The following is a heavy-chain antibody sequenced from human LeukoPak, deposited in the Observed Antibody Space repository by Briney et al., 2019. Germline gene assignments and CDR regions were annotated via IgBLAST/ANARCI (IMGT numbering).Heavy chain of an antibody. J-gene: IGHJ5*02. CDR1: GGTFSSYA. V-gene: IGHV1-69*05. CDR2: IIPIFGTA. Sequence: SVKVSCKASGGTFSSYAISWVRQAPGQGLEWMGRIIPIFGTANYAQKFQGRVTITTDESTSTAYMELSSLRSEDTAVYYCARASYYYDSSGYRRYNWFDPWGQGTLVTVSS. D-gene: IGHD3-22*01. CDR3: ARASYYYDSSGYRRYNWFDP.